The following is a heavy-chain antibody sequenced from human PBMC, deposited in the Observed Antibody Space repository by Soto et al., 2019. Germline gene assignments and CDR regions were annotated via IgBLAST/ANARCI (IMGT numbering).Heavy chain of an antibody. CDR1: GGSISSGDYY. CDR2: IYYSGST. CDR3: AREQEWLSIDY. V-gene: IGHV4-30-4*01. J-gene: IGHJ4*02. D-gene: IGHD3-3*01. Sequence: SSETLSLTCTVSGGSISSGDYYWSWIRQPPGKGLEWIGYIYYSGSTYYNPSLKSRVTISVDTSKNQFSLKLSSVTAADTAVYYCAREQEWLSIDYWGQGTLVTVSS.